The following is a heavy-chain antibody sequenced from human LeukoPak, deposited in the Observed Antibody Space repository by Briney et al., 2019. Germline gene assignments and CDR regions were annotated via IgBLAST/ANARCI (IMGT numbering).Heavy chain of an antibody. CDR3: ARGNSNRRGFRYDY. J-gene: IGHJ4*02. Sequence: PSETLSLTCTVSGGSISSYYWSWIRQPPGKGLEWIGYIYYSGSTNYNPSLKSRVTISVDTSKNQFSLKLTSVTAADTAVYYCARGNSNRRGFRYDYWGQGTLVTVSS. CDR1: GGSISSYY. D-gene: IGHD4-11*01. V-gene: IGHV4-59*01. CDR2: IYYSGST.